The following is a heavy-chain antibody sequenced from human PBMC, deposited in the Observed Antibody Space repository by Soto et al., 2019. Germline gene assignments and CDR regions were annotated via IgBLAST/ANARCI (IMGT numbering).Heavy chain of an antibody. D-gene: IGHD6-25*01. CDR1: GFTFDDYA. Sequence: GGSLRLSCAASGFTFDDYAMHWVRQAPGKGLEWVSGISWGSGSIDYADSVKGRFTISRDSAKNSLYLQMNSLRAEDTALYYCAKDAAYYFDYCGQGTLVTVSS. CDR3: AKDAAYYFDY. J-gene: IGHJ4*02. CDR2: ISWGSGSI. V-gene: IGHV3-9*01.